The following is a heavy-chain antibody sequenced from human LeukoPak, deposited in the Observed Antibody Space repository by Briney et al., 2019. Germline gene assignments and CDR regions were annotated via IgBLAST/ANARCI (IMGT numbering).Heavy chain of an antibody. CDR2: INHSGST. V-gene: IGHV4-34*01. J-gene: IGHJ4*02. CDR3: ARGGYEY. Sequence: PSETLSLTCAVYGGSFSGYYWSWIRQPPGKGLEWIGEINHSGSTNYNASLKSRVTISVDTSKNQFSLKLSSVTAADTAVYYCARGGYEYWGQGTLVTVSS. D-gene: IGHD5-18*01. CDR1: GGSFSGYY.